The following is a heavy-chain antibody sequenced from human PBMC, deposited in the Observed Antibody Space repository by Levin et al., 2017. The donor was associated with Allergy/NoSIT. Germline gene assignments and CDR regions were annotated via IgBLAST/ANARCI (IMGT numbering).Heavy chain of an antibody. CDR1: GDSISRFY. V-gene: IGHV4-59*01. D-gene: IGHD6-13*01. CDR2: GHYSGST. Sequence: SETLSLTCTVSGDSISRFYWSWIRQPPGRGLEWIGNGHYSGSTNYNPSLKSRVTILVDTSKNQFSLKLSSVTAADTAVYYCARATRSSLIYYFDYWGQGTLVTVSS. J-gene: IGHJ4*02. CDR3: ARATRSSLIYYFDY.